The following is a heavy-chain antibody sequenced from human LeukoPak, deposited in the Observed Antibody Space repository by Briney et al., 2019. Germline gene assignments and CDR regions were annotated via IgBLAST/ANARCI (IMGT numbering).Heavy chain of an antibody. D-gene: IGHD3-9*01. CDR3: ARGDFFRYFANPYYFDY. V-gene: IGHV2-5*02. Sequence: SGPTPVKPTQTLTLTCTFSGFSLSTSGVGVGWIRQPPGKALEWLALIYWDDDKRYSPSLKSRLTITKDTSKNQVVLTMTNMDPVDTATYYCARGDFFRYFANPYYFDYWGQGTLVTVSS. CDR2: IYWDDDK. J-gene: IGHJ4*02. CDR1: GFSLSTSGVG.